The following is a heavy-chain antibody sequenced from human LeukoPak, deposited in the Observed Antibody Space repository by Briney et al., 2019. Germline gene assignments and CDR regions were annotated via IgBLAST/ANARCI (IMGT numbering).Heavy chain of an antibody. D-gene: IGHD2-8*01. CDR1: GFTFSNYA. J-gene: IGHJ4*02. CDR2: SSASGGTT. Sequence: PGGSLTLSCATSGFTFSNYAMTWVRQAPGKGLEWVSLSSASGGTTDYADSVKGRFTISRDNSKNTLYLQMNSLRADDTAVYYCAKDGQPSTRSYLCNHGLCYQDYWGQGTLVTVSS. CDR3: AKDGQPSTRSYLCNHGLCYQDY. V-gene: IGHV3-23*01.